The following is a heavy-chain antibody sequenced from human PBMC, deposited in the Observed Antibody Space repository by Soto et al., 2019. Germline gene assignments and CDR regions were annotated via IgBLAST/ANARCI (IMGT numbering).Heavy chain of an antibody. CDR2: IHYSGST. Sequence: SETLSLTCTVSGGSIRGSYWSWLRQSPGMGLEWIGYIHYSGSTNYNPSLTGRVTISQDTSKNQFSLRLNSVTAADTAVYYCGREGGRGEGYNAVHSWGQGALVTVSS. CDR3: GREGGRGEGYNAVHS. CDR1: GGSIRGSY. J-gene: IGHJ4*02. D-gene: IGHD2-2*02. V-gene: IGHV4-59*12.